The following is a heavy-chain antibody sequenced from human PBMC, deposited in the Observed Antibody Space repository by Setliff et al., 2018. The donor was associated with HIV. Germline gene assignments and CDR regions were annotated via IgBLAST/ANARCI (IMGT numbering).Heavy chain of an antibody. D-gene: IGHD4-17*01. CDR2: INHSGST. CDR3: ARDDYGYNGKGFDY. CDR1: GGSFSGYY. Sequence: SETLSLTCAVYGGSFSGYYWSWICQPPGKGLEWIGEINHSGSTNYNPSLKSRVTMSVDTSKNQFSLNLNSVTAADTAVYYCARDDYGYNGKGFDYWGPGTLVTVSS. J-gene: IGHJ4*02. V-gene: IGHV4-34*01.